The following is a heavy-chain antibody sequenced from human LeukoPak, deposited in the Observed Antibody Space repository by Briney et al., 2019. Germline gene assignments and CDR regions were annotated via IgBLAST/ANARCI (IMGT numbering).Heavy chain of an antibody. V-gene: IGHV3-15*01. CDR1: GFTFSNAW. CDR3: TTNYYDSSGYLA. CDR2: IKSKTDGGTT. J-gene: IGHJ5*02. D-gene: IGHD3-22*01. Sequence: PGGSLRLSCAASGFTFSNAWMSWVRQAPGKGLEWVGRIKSKTDGGTTDYAAPVKGRFTISRDDSKNTLYLQMNSLKTEDTAVYYCTTNYYDSSGYLAWGQGTLVTVSS.